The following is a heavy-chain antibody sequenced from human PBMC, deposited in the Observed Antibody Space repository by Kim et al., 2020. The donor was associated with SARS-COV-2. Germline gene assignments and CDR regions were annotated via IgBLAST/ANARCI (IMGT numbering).Heavy chain of an antibody. CDR2: MYYTGDT. V-gene: IGHV4-39*02. CDR3: ATPPFTLVGFYFDY. J-gene: IGHJ4*02. CDR1: GDSISNVNYY. D-gene: IGHD6-25*01. Sequence: SETLSLTCTVSGDSISNVNYYWGWIRQTPGKGLEWIASMYYTGDTSYNPSLKSRVTISVDTAKNHFSLRLNSVTAADTAVYYCATPPFTLVGFYFDYWGQGFLVTVSS.